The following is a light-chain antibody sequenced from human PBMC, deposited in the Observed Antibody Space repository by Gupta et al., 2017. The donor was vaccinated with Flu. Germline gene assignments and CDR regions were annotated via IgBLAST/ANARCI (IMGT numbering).Light chain of an antibody. J-gene: IGLJ3*02. Sequence: QSALTQPASVSGSPGQSITISCTGTTNDIGNYNLVSWYQQHPGKAPKLIIYEDSQRPSGSSDRLSGSKSGNTASLTISGLQAEDEANHYCCSYAGSSTWVFGGGTKLTVL. CDR2: EDS. CDR3: CSYAGSSTWV. V-gene: IGLV2-23*01. CDR1: TNDIGNYNL.